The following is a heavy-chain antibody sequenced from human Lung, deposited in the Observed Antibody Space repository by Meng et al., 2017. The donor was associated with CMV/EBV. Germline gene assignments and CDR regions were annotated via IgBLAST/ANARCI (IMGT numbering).Heavy chain of an antibody. D-gene: IGHD1-1*01. J-gene: IGHJ4*01. Sequence: GESLKISCAASGFTFRNYNMNWVRQAPGKGLEWVSSIDSSSTYIYYEEAVKGRFTITRDNAKNSLFLQMNSMGAEDTAVYYCASSDLDIQPLLPFDLWGQGTLVTFSS. CDR1: GFTFRNYN. CDR3: ASSDLDIQPLLPFDL. V-gene: IGHV3-21*01. CDR2: IDSSSTYI.